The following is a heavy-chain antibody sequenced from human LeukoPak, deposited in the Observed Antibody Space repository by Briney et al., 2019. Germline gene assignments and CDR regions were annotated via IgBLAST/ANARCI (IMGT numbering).Heavy chain of an antibody. V-gene: IGHV4-38-2*02. D-gene: IGHD3-22*01. J-gene: IGHJ6*03. CDR3: ARGLNYYDSSGYYYYYYYYMDV. Sequence: SETLSLTCTVSGYSISSGYYWGWIRQPPGKGLEWIGEINHSGSTNYNPSLKSRVTISVDTSKNQFSLKLSSVTAADTAVYYCARGLNYYDSSGYYYYYYYYMDVWGKGTTVTVSS. CDR2: INHSGST. CDR1: GYSISSGYY.